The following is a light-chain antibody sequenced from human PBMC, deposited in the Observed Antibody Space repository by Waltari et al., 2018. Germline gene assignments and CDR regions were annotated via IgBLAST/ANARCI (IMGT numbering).Light chain of an antibody. V-gene: IGKV4-1*01. CDR2: WAS. Sequence: DIVMTQATDPLAVSLGERATINCKSSQSVLYSSNNKNYLAWYQQKPGQPPKLLIYWASTRESGVPDRFSGSGSGTDFTLTISSLQAEDVAVYYCQQYYSTPPSFGQGTKLEIK. CDR1: QSVLYSSNNKNY. CDR3: QQYYSTPPS. J-gene: IGKJ2*03.